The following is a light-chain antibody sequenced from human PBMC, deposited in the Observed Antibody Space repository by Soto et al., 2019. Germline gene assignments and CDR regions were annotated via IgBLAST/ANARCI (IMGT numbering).Light chain of an antibody. V-gene: IGLV2-14*01. CDR1: SSDVGGYNY. CDR3: SSYTSSSTYV. J-gene: IGLJ1*01. Sequence: QSLLTQPASVSGSPGQSITISCTGTSSDVGGYNYVSWYQQHPGKAPKLMIYDVSNRPSGVSNRFSGSKSGNTASLTISGLQAEDEADYYCSSYTSSSTYVFGTGTK. CDR2: DVS.